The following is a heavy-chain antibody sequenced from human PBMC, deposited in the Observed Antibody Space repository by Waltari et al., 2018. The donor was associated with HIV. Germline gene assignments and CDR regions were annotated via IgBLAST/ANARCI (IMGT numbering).Heavy chain of an antibody. CDR3: ARDEVLLLFGESRGLGDFDA. D-gene: IGHD3-10*01. Sequence: QVQLQQWGTSLLQPSETLFLTCAVYGGSFGGYYWNWIRQSPGGTLEWIGEINHTGKTNYNPALDRRFAISVDVSKNQFSLTLTSVTAADTATYFCARDEVLLLFGESRGLGDFDAWGQGTAVVVSS. V-gene: IGHV4-34*02. CDR1: GGSFGGYY. J-gene: IGHJ3*01. CDR2: INHTGKT.